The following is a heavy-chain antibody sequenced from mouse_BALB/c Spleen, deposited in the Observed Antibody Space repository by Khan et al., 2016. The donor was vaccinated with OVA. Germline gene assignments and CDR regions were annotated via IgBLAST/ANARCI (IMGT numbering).Heavy chain of an antibody. CDR1: GYSFITYW. Sequence: VQLQQSGAELAKPGASLKMSCTASGYSFITYWIHWVKQRPGQGLEWIGYIYPSTGYTEYNQKFKDKASLTTDKSSSASYMQLTSLTAEDSAVYYCARRGLNGIFVYWGQGTLVTVSA. CDR2: IYPSTGYT. V-gene: IGHV1-7*01. J-gene: IGHJ3*01. D-gene: IGHD1-3*01. CDR3: ARRGLNGIFVY.